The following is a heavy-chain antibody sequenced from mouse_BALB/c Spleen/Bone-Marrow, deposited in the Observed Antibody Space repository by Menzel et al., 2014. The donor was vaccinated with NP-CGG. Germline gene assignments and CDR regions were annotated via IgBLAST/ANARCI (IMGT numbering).Heavy chain of an antibody. CDR1: GYTFXGYT. V-gene: IGHV1-4*01. CDR2: INPSSGYT. J-gene: IGHJ3*01. Sequence: QVHVKQSGAELARPGASVKMSCKASGYTFXGYTMHWVKQRPGQGLEWIGYINPSSGYTDYNQEFKDKATLTADKSSSTAYMQLSSLTSEDSAVYYCAGFFYDYDGPWFAYWGQGTLVTVSA. D-gene: IGHD2-4*01. CDR3: AGFFYDYDGPWFAY.